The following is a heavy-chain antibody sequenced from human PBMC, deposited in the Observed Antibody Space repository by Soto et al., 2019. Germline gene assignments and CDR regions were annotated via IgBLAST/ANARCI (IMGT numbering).Heavy chain of an antibody. CDR1: GFTFSSYA. CDR3: ATGTSGYSSGWYVLDYYYYYGMDV. V-gene: IGHV3-23*01. D-gene: IGHD6-19*01. Sequence: EVQLLESGGGLVQPGGSLRLSCAASGFTFSSYAMSWVRQAPGKGLEWVSAISGSGGSTYYADSVKGRFTISRDNSKNTLYLQMISLRAEDTAVYYCATGTSGYSSGWYVLDYYYYYGMDVWGQGTTVTVSS. CDR2: ISGSGGST. J-gene: IGHJ6*02.